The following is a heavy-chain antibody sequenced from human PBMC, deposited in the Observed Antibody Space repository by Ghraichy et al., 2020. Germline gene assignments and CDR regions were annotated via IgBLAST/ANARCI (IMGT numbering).Heavy chain of an antibody. CDR3: AKMAVGYYVSSGYFHFDY. J-gene: IGHJ4*02. Sequence: GGSLRLSCAASGFTFSSYAMSWVRQAPGKGLEWVSAISGSGGSTYYADSVKGRFTISRDNSKNTLYLQMNSLRAEDTAVYYCAKMAVGYYVSSGYFHFDYWGQGTLVTGSS. V-gene: IGHV3-23*01. D-gene: IGHD3-22*01. CDR2: ISGSGGST. CDR1: GFTFSSYA.